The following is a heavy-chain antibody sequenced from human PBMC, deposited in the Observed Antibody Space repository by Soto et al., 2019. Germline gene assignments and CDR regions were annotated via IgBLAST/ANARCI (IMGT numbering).Heavy chain of an antibody. J-gene: IGHJ4*02. V-gene: IGHV3-21*01. CDR1: GFTFSSYS. D-gene: IGHD6-19*01. Sequence: LRLSCAASGFTFSSYSMNWVRQAPGKGLEWVSSISSSSSYIYYADSVKGRFTISRDNAKNSLYLQMNSLRAEDTAVYYCARVSPRSGSSGWYYFDYWGQGTLVTVSS. CDR3: ARVSPRSGSSGWYYFDY. CDR2: ISSSSSYI.